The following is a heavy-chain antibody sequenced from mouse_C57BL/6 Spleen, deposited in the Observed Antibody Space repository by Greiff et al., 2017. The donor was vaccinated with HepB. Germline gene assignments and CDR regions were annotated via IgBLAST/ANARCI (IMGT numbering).Heavy chain of an antibody. D-gene: IGHD1-1*02. CDR3: TREGSDAMDY. V-gene: IGHV14-2*01. CDR2: IDPEDGET. J-gene: IGHJ4*01. Sequence: VQLQQSGAELVKPWASVKLSCTASGFNIKDYYMHWVKQRTEQGLEWIGRIDPEDGETKYAPIFSSKATITADTSSNTAYLQLSSLTSEDTTDYYCTREGSDAMDYWGQGTSVTVSS. CDR1: GFNIKDYY.